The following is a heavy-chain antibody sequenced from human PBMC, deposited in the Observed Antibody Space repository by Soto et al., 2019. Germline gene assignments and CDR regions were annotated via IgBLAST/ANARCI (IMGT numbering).Heavy chain of an antibody. J-gene: IGHJ4*02. Sequence: LILSCAASGFTFSSYGMHWVRQAPGKGLEWVAVISYDGSNKYYADSVKGRFTISRDNSKNTLYLQMNSLRAEDTAVYYCAKDFPHLRWGQGTLVTVSS. CDR3: AKDFPHLR. CDR1: GFTFSSYG. V-gene: IGHV3-30*18. D-gene: IGHD3-3*02. CDR2: ISYDGSNK.